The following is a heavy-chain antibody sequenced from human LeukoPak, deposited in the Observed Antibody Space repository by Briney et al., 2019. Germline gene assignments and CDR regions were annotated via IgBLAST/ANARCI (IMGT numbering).Heavy chain of an antibody. Sequence: GGSLNSSVAAPGLPFDDIAIPWVGKPPGKGLNWSPLISWNGGAPYYADSVKGRFTISRDNSKNSLYLQMNSLRAEDTALYYCAKDIGCSSTSCYIKADYYYYMDVWGKGTTVTVSS. V-gene: IGHV3-43D*04. CDR1: GLPFDDIA. J-gene: IGHJ6*03. D-gene: IGHD2-2*02. CDR2: ISWNGGAP. CDR3: AKDIGCSSTSCYIKADYYYYMDV.